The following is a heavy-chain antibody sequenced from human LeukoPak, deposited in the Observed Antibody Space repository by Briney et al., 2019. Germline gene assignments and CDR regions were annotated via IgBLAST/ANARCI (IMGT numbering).Heavy chain of an antibody. CDR3: ARRLKNSNGWTFDY. CDR2: IYPGVSGT. V-gene: IGHV5-51*01. Sequence: GESLKISCKGSGYSFTSYWIGWVRQMPGKGLEWMGIIYPGVSGTRYSPSFQGQVTISADRSINTAYLQWSSLKASDTAIYYCARRLKNSNGWTFDYWGQGTLVTVSS. J-gene: IGHJ4*02. CDR1: GYSFTSYW. D-gene: IGHD6-19*01.